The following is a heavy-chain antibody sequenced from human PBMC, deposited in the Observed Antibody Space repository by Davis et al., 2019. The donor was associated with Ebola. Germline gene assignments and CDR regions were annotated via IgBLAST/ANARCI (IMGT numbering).Heavy chain of an antibody. V-gene: IGHV3-11*04. D-gene: IGHD5-18*01. CDR3: ARAIQSYNWFDL. CDR1: GFTFSDYY. Sequence: GESLKISCAASGFTFSDYYMTWIRQAPGKGLEWVSYISSSGRTIYYADSVRGRFTVSRDNAKKSLYLQMNSLRDEDTAVYYCARAIQSYNWFDLWGQGTLVTVSS. CDR2: ISSSGRTI. J-gene: IGHJ5*02.